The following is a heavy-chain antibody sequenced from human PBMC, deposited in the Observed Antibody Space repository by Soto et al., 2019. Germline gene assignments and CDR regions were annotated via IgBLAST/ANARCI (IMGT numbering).Heavy chain of an antibody. CDR1: GFTFSDYY. CDR3: ARVGPAATTNYYYYYYMDV. Sequence: QVQLVESGGGLVKPGGSLRLSCAASGFTFSDYYMSWIRQAPGKGLEWVSYISSSGSTIYYADSVKGRFTISRDNAKNSLYMQMNSLRPEDTAVYYCARVGPAATTNYYYYYYMDVWGKGTTVTVSS. V-gene: IGHV3-11*01. CDR2: ISSSGSTI. J-gene: IGHJ6*03. D-gene: IGHD2-2*01.